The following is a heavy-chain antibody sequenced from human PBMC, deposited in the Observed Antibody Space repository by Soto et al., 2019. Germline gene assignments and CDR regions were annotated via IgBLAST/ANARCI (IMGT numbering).Heavy chain of an antibody. V-gene: IGHV1-18*01. Sequence: QVQLVQSGAEVKKPGASVKVSCKASGYTFTSYAISWVRQAPGQGLEWMGWSSAYNGNTTYAQTFQGRVTMTTDTATSTAYMELRSLRSDDTAVYYSASDSPPIASWGQKTLVTVSS. CDR3: ASDSPPIAS. CDR1: GYTFTSYA. D-gene: IGHD6-13*01. CDR2: SSAYNGNT. J-gene: IGHJ4*02.